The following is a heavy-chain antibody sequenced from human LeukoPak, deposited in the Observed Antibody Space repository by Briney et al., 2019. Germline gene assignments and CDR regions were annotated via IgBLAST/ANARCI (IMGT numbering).Heavy chain of an antibody. CDR1: GGSFSDHY. J-gene: IGHJ6*02. Sequence: SETLSLTCAVYGGSFSDHYWSWIRQPPGKGLEWIGYISHTGSTNYNPSLKSRVTMLIDTSKNQFSLKLSSVTAADTAMYYCARVEYQLLGRYYYYGLDVWGQGTTVTVSS. CDR3: ARVEYQLLGRYYYYGLDV. D-gene: IGHD2-2*01. V-gene: IGHV4-59*11. CDR2: ISHTGST.